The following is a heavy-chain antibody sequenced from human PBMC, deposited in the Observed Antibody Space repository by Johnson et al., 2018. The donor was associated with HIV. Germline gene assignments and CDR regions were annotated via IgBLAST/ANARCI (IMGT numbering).Heavy chain of an antibody. J-gene: IGHJ3*02. CDR2: ISYDGSNK. CDR3: ARELSGDAFDI. CDR1: GFTFSSYA. D-gene: IGHD1-26*01. Sequence: QVQLVESGGGVVQPGRSLRLSCAASGFTFSSYAMHWVRQALGKGLEWVAVISYDGSNKYYADSVKGRFTISRDNSKNTLYLQMNSLRAEDTAVYYCARELSGDAFDIWGQGTMVTVSS. V-gene: IGHV3-30-3*01.